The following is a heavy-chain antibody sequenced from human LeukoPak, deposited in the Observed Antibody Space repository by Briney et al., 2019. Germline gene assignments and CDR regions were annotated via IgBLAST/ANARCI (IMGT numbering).Heavy chain of an antibody. Sequence: ASVKASCKASGYTFTGYYMHWVRQAPGQGLEWMGWINPNSGGTNYAQKFQGRVTMTRDTSISTAYMELSRLRSDDTAVYYCAASITMIVVVTLDYWGQGTLVTVSS. CDR3: AASITMIVVVTLDY. CDR2: INPNSGGT. CDR1: GYTFTGYY. V-gene: IGHV1-2*02. J-gene: IGHJ4*02. D-gene: IGHD3-22*01.